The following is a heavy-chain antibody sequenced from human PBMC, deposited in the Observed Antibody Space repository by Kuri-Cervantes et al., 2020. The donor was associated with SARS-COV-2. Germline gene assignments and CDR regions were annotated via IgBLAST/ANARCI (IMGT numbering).Heavy chain of an antibody. CDR3: AKDRGEVGATIFYYFDY. Sequence: GGSLRLSCAASGFTFDDYAMHWVRQAPGKGLEWVSLISWDGGSTYYADSVKGRFTISRDNSKNSLYLQMNSLRAEDTALYYCAKDRGEVGATIFYYFDYWGQGTLGTVSS. D-gene: IGHD1-26*01. V-gene: IGHV3-43D*04. J-gene: IGHJ4*02. CDR2: ISWDGGST. CDR1: GFTFDDYA.